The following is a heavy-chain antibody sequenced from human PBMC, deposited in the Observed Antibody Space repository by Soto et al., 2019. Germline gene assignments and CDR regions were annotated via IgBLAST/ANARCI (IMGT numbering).Heavy chain of an antibody. J-gene: IGHJ5*02. CDR2: IHYSGTT. CDR3: ARPGGLAAAGTGWFDP. CDR1: GGSISSSSHY. V-gene: IGHV4-39*01. Sequence: SETLSLTCTVSGGSISSSSHYWGWIRQPPGKGPEWIANIHYSGTTYYNPSLKSRITISVDTSKNQFSLKLSSVTAADTATYYCARPGGLAAAGTGWFDPWGQGTLVTVSS. D-gene: IGHD6-13*01.